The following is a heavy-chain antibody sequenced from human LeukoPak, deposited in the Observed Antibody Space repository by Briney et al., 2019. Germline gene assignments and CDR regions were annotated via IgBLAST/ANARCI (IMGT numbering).Heavy chain of an antibody. CDR3: AKAKTQAMLLPGNY. D-gene: IGHD1-14*01. J-gene: IGHJ4*02. Sequence: GESLKISCAASGFTFSNYAMSWVRQAPGKGLEWVSSISGSGETTYYADSVKGRFTISRDNSKNTLYLQMNSLRAEDTAVYYCAKAKTQAMLLPGNYWGQGTLVTVSS. CDR1: GFTFSNYA. V-gene: IGHV3-23*01. CDR2: ISGSGETT.